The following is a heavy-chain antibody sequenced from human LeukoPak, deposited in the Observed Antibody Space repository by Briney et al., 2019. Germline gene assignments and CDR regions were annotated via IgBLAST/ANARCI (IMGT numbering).Heavy chain of an antibody. CDR1: GYTFTTHD. CDR2: MNPGSGDT. Sequence: VASVKVSCKASGYTFTTHDLTWVRQATGQGLEWMGWMNPGSGDTAYAQKFQGRVTMTRDTSMSTAYMELSRLRSDDTAVYYCARDSSGYYYSGRMDLWGRGTLVTVSS. V-gene: IGHV1-8*01. D-gene: IGHD3-22*01. J-gene: IGHJ2*01. CDR3: ARDSSGYYYSGRMDL.